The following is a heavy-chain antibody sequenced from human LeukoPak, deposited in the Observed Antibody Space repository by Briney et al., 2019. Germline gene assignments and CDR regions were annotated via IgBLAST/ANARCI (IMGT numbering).Heavy chain of an antibody. CDR1: GGTFSSYA. J-gene: IGHJ4*02. CDR3: ARGAYSSGYYHTPPYYFDY. Sequence: ASVKVSCKASGGTFSSYAISWVRQAPGQGLEWMGGIIPIFGTANYAQKFQGRVTITADESTSTAYMELSSLRSEDTAVYYCARGAYSSGYYHTPPYYFDYWGQGTLVTVSS. CDR2: IIPIFGTA. D-gene: IGHD3-22*01. V-gene: IGHV1-69*13.